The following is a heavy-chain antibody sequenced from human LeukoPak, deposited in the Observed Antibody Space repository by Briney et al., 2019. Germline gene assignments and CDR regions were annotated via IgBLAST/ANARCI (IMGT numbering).Heavy chain of an antibody. CDR2: IDTSGST. D-gene: IGHD4-17*01. CDR1: GGSISSGSYY. V-gene: IGHV4-61*02. Sequence: SQTLSLTCTVSGGSISSGSYYWSWIRQPAGKGLEWIGRIDTSGSTNYKPSLKSRVTISVDTSKNQFSLKLSSVTAADTAVYYCARSTVGYYYYYMDVWGKGTTVTVSS. CDR3: ARSTVGYYYYYMDV. J-gene: IGHJ6*03.